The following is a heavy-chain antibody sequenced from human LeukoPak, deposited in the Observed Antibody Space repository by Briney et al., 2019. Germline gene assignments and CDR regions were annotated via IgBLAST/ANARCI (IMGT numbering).Heavy chain of an antibody. D-gene: IGHD5-24*01. CDR1: GFTYSNYA. V-gene: IGHV3-23*01. J-gene: IGHJ4*02. CDR2: TSGSGSGGST. CDR3: AKSGYNRFDY. Sequence: GGSLRLSCTASGFTYSNYAMNWVRQAPGKGLEWFSVTSGSGSGGSTYYADSVKGRFTISRDNSKNTLYLQMNSLIAEDTAVYYCAKSGYNRFDYWGQGTRVTVSS.